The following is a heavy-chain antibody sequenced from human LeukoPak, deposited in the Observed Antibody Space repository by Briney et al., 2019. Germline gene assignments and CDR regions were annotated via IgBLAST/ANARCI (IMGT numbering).Heavy chain of an antibody. CDR2: ISSSSSYI. V-gene: IGHV3-21*01. D-gene: IGHD6-13*01. Sequence: GGSLRLSCAASGFTFDDYGMSWVRQAPGKGLEWVSSISSSSSYIYYADSVRGRFTISRDNAKNSLYLQMNSLRAEDTAVYYCARAVGSSSWYFFDYWGQGTLVTVSS. CDR3: ARAVGSSSWYFFDY. J-gene: IGHJ4*02. CDR1: GFTFDDYG.